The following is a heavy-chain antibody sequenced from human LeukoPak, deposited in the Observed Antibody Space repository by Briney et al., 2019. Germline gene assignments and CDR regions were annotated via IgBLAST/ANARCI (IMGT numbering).Heavy chain of an antibody. CDR3: ASIQGGSGWYEGGDYYYYYMDV. CDR1: GGSISSYY. V-gene: IGHV4-59*08. CDR2: IYYSGST. J-gene: IGHJ6*03. D-gene: IGHD6-19*01. Sequence: SETLSLTCTVSGGSISSYYWSWIRQPPGKGLEWIGYIYYSGSTNYNPSLKSRVTISVDTSKNQFSLKLSSVTAADTAVYYCASIQGGSGWYEGGDYYYYYMDVWGKGTTVTISS.